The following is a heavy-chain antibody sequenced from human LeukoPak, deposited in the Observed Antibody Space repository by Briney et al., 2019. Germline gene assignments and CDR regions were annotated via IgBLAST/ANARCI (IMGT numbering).Heavy chain of an antibody. V-gene: IGHV1-69*13. D-gene: IGHD3-10*01. CDR2: IIPIFGTA. J-gene: IGHJ5*02. Sequence: SVKVSCKAAGGTFSSYAISWVRQAPGQGLEWMGGIIPIFGTANYAQKFQGRVTITADESTSTAYMELSSLRSEDTAVYYCARALWFGEFPSVNWFDPWGQGTLVTVSS. CDR1: GGTFSSYA. CDR3: ARALWFGEFPSVNWFDP.